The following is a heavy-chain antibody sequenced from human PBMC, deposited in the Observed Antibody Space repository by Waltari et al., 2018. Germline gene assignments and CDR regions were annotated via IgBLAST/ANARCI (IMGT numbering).Heavy chain of an antibody. V-gene: IGHV3-23*01. CDR3: AKDSLPHSGPNRFDI. J-gene: IGHJ3*02. Sequence: EVQLLESGGGLVQPGGSLRLSCAASGFTFSSYALSWVPQAPGKGLEWVSAISGSGGSTYYADSVKGRFTISRDNSKNTLYLQMNSLRAEDTAVYYCAKDSLPHSGPNRFDIWGQGTMVTVSS. CDR2: ISGSGGST. CDR1: GFTFSSYA. D-gene: IGHD6-19*01.